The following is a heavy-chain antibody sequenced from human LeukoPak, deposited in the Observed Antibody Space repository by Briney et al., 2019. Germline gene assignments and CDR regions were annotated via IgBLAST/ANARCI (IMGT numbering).Heavy chain of an antibody. CDR2: ISSSGSTI. J-gene: IGHJ6*04. Sequence: GGSLRLSCAASGFTFSSYSMNWVRQAPGKGLERVSYISSSGSTIYYADSVKGRFTISRDNAKNSLYLQMNSLRAEDTAVYYCAELGITMIGGVWGKGTTVTISS. CDR1: GFTFSSYS. D-gene: IGHD3-10*02. CDR3: AELGITMIGGV. V-gene: IGHV3-48*04.